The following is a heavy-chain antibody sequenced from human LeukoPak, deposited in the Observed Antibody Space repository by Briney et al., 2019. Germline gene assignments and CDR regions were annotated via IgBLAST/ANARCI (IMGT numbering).Heavy chain of an antibody. J-gene: IGHJ4*02. Sequence: ETLSLTCTVSGDSISGYYWSWVRQAPGKGLEWVANIKQDGSEIYYVDSVKGRFTISRDNAKNSLYLQMNSLRAEDTAVYYCARDPSSLRDSFDYWGQGTLVTVSS. CDR3: ARDPSSLRDSFDY. CDR1: GDSISGYY. V-gene: IGHV3-7*01. CDR2: IKQDGSEI.